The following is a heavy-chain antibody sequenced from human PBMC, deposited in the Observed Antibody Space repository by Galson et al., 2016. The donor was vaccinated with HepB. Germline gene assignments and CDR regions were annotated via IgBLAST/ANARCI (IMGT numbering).Heavy chain of an antibody. V-gene: IGHV1-69*05. J-gene: IGHJ5*02. D-gene: IGHD4/OR15-4a*01. CDR1: GDTFSGYV. Sequence: SVKVSCKASGDTFSGYVFTWVRQVPGQGLEWVGGIIPIFGTVNSAQSFQGRVTITTDESTRKVHMELTGLISEDTAVYYRARGGPGQVLPPHWYDPWGQGTLVTVSS. CDR3: ARGGPGQVLPPHWYDP. CDR2: IIPIFGTV.